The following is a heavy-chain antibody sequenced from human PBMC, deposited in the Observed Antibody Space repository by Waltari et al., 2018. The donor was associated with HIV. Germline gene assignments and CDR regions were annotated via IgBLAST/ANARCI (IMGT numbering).Heavy chain of an antibody. J-gene: IGHJ5*02. CDR2: INHAGST. V-gene: IGHV4-34*01. CDR3: ARGGGIVISSGGNIASWFDP. Sequence: QVHLQQWGAGLLEPSETLSLTCAVYGGTFSGDSWTWIRQPPGKGLGGIGEINHAGSTNYNPSLMSRVSMAVDSSKNEFSLNLTSVAAADTAGYYCARGGGIVISSGGNIASWFDPWGQGNLVSVSS. CDR1: GGTFSGDS. D-gene: IGHD3-16*02.